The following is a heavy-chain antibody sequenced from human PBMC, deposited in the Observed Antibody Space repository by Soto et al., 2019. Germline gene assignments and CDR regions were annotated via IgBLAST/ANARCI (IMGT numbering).Heavy chain of an antibody. CDR2: TNTDTGGT. Sequence: QVQLVQSGAEVKPPGASVKVSCKASGNTFTGFYIHWVRQAPGQGLEWMGWTNTDTGGTNYADKFKGWVTVTRDTSTSTAYMEVRRLTADDTAVYYCARSNAPTVTTPSFDYWGQGTLVTVSS. CDR3: ARSNAPTVTTPSFDY. CDR1: GNTFTGFY. J-gene: IGHJ4*02. V-gene: IGHV1-2*04. D-gene: IGHD4-17*01.